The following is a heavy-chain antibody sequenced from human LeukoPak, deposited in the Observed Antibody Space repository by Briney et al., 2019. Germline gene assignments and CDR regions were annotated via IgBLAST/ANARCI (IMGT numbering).Heavy chain of an antibody. Sequence: GGSLRLSCAASGFTFSSYAMHWVRQAPGKGLEWVAVISYDGSNKYYADSVKGRFTISRDNSKNTLYLQMNSLRAEDTAVYYCARDTNYDSSGYPDYWGQGTLVTVSS. J-gene: IGHJ4*02. V-gene: IGHV3-30*07. CDR3: ARDTNYDSSGYPDY. D-gene: IGHD3-22*01. CDR2: ISYDGSNK. CDR1: GFTFSSYA.